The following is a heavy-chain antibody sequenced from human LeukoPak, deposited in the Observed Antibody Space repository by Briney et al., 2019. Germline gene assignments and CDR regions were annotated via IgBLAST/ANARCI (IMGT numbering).Heavy chain of an antibody. D-gene: IGHD3-22*01. CDR3: ARTYYYDSSGCPDY. Sequence: GGSLRLSRAASGFTFSDSYMSWIRQAPGKGLEWVSSISTSSSYIYYTDSVKGRFTISRDNAKNSLYLQMNSLRAEDTAVYYCARTYYYDSSGCPDYWGQGTLVIVSS. CDR2: ISTSSSYI. V-gene: IGHV3-11*06. CDR1: GFTFSDSY. J-gene: IGHJ4*02.